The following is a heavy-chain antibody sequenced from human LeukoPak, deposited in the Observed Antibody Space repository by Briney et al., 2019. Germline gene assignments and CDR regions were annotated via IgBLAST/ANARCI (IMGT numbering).Heavy chain of an antibody. V-gene: IGHV4-59*12. D-gene: IGHD2-21*02. CDR2: IYYSGST. Sequence: SETLSLTCTVSGGSISSYYWSWIRQPPGKGLEWIGYIYYSGSTNYNPSLKSRVTISVDTSKNQFSLNLISVTAADTAVYYCASERVVTAYYYYYYYMDVWGKGTTVTVSS. CDR1: GGSISSYY. CDR3: ASERVVTAYYYYYYYMDV. J-gene: IGHJ6*03.